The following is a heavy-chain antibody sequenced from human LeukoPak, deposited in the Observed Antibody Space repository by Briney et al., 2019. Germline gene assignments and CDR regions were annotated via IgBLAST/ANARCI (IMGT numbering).Heavy chain of an antibody. CDR3: AISSGGSSCFDP. CDR1: GYTFTSYD. Sequence: ASVKVSCKASGYTFTSYDINWVRQATGQGLEWMGWINPNSGGTNYAQKVQGRVTMPRDTSISTAYMELSRLRSDDTAVYYCAISSGGSSCFDPWGQGTLVTVSS. D-gene: IGHD2-15*01. CDR2: INPNSGGT. V-gene: IGHV1-2*02. J-gene: IGHJ5*02.